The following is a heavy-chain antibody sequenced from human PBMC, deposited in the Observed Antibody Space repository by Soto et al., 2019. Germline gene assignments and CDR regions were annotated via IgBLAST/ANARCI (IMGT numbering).Heavy chain of an antibody. CDR3: ARDEYHYGSGSSYSTLDD. CDR2: INPSGGKT. CDR1: GYTFTNHY. J-gene: IGHJ4*02. Sequence: QVQLEQSGAEVKKPGASVKVSCKASGYTFTNHYIHWVRQGPGQGPEWMGTINPSGGKTDYAQKFKGRVTLTSETPTSTVYMELRSLTSEDTAIYYCARDEYHYGSGSSYSTLDDWGQGTLVTVSS. D-gene: IGHD3-10*01. V-gene: IGHV1-46*01.